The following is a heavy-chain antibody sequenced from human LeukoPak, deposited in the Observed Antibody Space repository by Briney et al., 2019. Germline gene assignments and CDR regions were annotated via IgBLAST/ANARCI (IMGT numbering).Heavy chain of an antibody. Sequence: GGSLRLSCAASGFTFSSYSIHWVRQAPGKGLEWVAVISYDGSNKYYADSVKGRFTISRDNSKNTLYLEMNSLRTEDTAVYYCAKEIHAMDTAMSYYMDVWGKGTTVTVSS. CDR2: ISYDGSNK. V-gene: IGHV3-30*18. D-gene: IGHD5-18*01. CDR1: GFTFSSYS. CDR3: AKEIHAMDTAMSYYMDV. J-gene: IGHJ6*03.